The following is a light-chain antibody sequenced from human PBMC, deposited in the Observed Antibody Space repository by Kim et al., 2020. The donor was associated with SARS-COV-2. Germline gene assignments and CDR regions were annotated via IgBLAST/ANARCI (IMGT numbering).Light chain of an antibody. V-gene: IGKV1-27*01. CDR2: AAS. CDR3: PTYDSAPWT. CDR1: QGISSS. Sequence: GDRVTITCRASQGISSSLAWYQQNPGKVPKLLIYAASALQSGVPSRFSGSGSGTVFTLTISSLQPEVATYYCPTYDSAPWTFGQGTKV. J-gene: IGKJ1*01.